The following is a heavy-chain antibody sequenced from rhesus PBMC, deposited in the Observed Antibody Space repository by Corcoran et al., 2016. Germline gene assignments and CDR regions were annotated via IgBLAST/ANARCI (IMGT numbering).Heavy chain of an antibody. D-gene: IGHD2-21*01. CDR3: ARDGEGHTVLVGRQLWEGDDY. J-gene: IGHJ4*01. CDR1: GGSISDDYY. V-gene: IGHV4-106*01. Sequence: QVQLQESGPGLVKPSEPLSLTCAVSGGSISDDYYWSWIRQPPGTGREWIGDLYVSGGGTNTNPSLQNRGRISREASKDQFSRKLGAVTAADVDVYYCARDGEGHTVLVGRQLWEGDDYWGQGVLVTVSS. CDR2: LYVSGGGT.